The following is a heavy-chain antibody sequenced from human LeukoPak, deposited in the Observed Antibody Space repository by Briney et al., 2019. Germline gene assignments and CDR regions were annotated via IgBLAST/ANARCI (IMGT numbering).Heavy chain of an antibody. CDR1: GYSFSYFG. V-gene: IGHV1-18*01. Sequence: GASVTVSCTAAGYSFSYFGVNWVRQAPGQGGEWMGWINCYNGNTNYAQKAEGRLTLTTDTATSSVYMELRNLRSDDTAVYYCARGLDAAAGLANFDYWGQGTLVTVSS. CDR2: INCYNGNT. CDR3: ARGLDAAAGLANFDY. D-gene: IGHD6-25*01. J-gene: IGHJ4*02.